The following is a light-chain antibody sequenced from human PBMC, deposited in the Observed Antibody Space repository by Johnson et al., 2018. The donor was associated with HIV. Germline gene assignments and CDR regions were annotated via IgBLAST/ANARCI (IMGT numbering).Light chain of an antibody. V-gene: IGLV1-51*01. CDR2: DNN. CDR3: GTWDSSLSAGGYV. Sequence: QSVLTQPPSVSAAPGQKVTISCSGSSSNIGNNYVSWYQQLPGTAPKLLIYDNNKRPSGIPDRFSGSKSGTSATLGITGLQTGDEADYYCGTWDSSLSAGGYVFGPGTKATVL. J-gene: IGLJ1*01. CDR1: SSNIGNNY.